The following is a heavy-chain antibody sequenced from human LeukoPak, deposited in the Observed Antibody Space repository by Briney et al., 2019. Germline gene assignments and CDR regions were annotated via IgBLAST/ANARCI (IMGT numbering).Heavy chain of an antibody. Sequence: PSETLSLTCTVSGGSISSYYWSWIRQPPGKGLEWIGYIYYSGSTNYNPSLKSRVTISVDTSKNQFSLKLSSVTAADTAVHYCARSDPYDIQTYYFDYWGQGTLVTVSS. CDR3: ARSDPYDIQTYYFDY. CDR1: GGSISSYY. J-gene: IGHJ4*02. D-gene: IGHD3-9*01. V-gene: IGHV4-59*01. CDR2: IYYSGST.